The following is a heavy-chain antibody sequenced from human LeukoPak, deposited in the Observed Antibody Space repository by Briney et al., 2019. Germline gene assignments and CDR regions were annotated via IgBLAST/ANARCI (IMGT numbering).Heavy chain of an antibody. CDR2: INWDGGTT. J-gene: IGHJ5*02. D-gene: IGHD1-20*01. CDR3: TKENNWNGNWFDP. Sequence: GGSLRLSCAASGFTFDDSAMHWARQAPGKGLEWLSLINWDGGTTYYADSVKGRFTISRDNSKNSLYLQMNSLRVEDTALYYCTKENNWNGNWFDPWGQGTLVTVSS. V-gene: IGHV3-43D*04. CDR1: GFTFDDSA.